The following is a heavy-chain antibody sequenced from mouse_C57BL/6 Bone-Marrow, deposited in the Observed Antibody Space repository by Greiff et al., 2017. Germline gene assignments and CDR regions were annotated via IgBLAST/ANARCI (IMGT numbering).Heavy chain of an antibody. CDR3: ASAPLRWYFDV. V-gene: IGHV5-4*03. J-gene: IGHJ1*03. D-gene: IGHD1-1*01. CDR2: ISDGGSYT. CDR1: GFTFSSYA. Sequence: EVKLVESGGGLVKPGGSLKLSCAASGFTFSSYAMSWVRQTPEKRLEWVATISDGGSYTYYPDNVKGRFTISRDNAKNNLYLQMSHLKAEDTAMYYGASAPLRWYFDVWGTGTTVTVSS.